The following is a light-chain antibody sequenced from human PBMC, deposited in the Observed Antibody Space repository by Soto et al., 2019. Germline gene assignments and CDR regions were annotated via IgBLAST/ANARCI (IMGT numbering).Light chain of an antibody. CDR2: GAS. CDR3: QQYDTGLT. Sequence: EIVMTQSPATVSGSPGERVTLSCRASQSISINLAWYQLKPRQAPRLVMYGASTRATGVSASFSGSGSGTDFTLTINGLQSGDFAVYYCQQYDTGLTFGQGTKVEI. CDR1: QSISIN. J-gene: IGKJ1*01. V-gene: IGKV3-15*01.